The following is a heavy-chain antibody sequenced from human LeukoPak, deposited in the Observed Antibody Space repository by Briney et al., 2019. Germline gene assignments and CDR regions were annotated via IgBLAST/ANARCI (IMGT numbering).Heavy chain of an antibody. J-gene: IGHJ4*02. Sequence: SETLSLTCTVSGGSVSTYYWSCIRQPPGKGLEWIGYIHHSGTTNYNPSLKSRVTISVDTSRNQLSLKLSSVTAADTAVYYCARAYCGGDCRRYYFDYWGQGTLVTVSS. D-gene: IGHD2-21*02. CDR2: IHHSGTT. CDR1: GGSVSTYY. V-gene: IGHV4-59*02. CDR3: ARAYCGGDCRRYYFDY.